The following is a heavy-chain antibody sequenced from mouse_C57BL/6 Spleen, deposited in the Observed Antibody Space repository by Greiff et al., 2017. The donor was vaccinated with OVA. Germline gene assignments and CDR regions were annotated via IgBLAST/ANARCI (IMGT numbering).Heavy chain of an antibody. CDR3: AIYYDSAVGY. V-gene: IGHV1-74*01. D-gene: IGHD1-1*01. Sequence: QVQLQQPGAELVKPGASVKVSCKASGYTFTSYWMPWVKQRPGKGLEWIGSIHPSDSDTNYNQKFKGKATLTVDKSSSTAYMQLSSLTSEDSAVYYGAIYYDSAVGYWGQGTTLTVSS. CDR2: IHPSDSDT. J-gene: IGHJ2*01. CDR1: GYTFTSYW.